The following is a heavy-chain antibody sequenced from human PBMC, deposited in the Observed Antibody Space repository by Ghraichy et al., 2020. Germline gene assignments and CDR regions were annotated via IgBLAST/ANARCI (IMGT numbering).Heavy chain of an antibody. J-gene: IGHJ2*01. CDR2: IHHSGST. V-gene: IGHV4-39*01. CDR1: GGSITSSNYY. CDR3: AGSVAVIRYFHL. D-gene: IGHD4-23*01. Sequence: SCTVSGGSITSSNYYWGWLRQPPGKGLEWIGSIHHSGSTYYNPSLQSQLTMSADKSKNQFSLKLTPVTAADTAVYYCAGSVAVIRYFHLWGRGTLVTVSS.